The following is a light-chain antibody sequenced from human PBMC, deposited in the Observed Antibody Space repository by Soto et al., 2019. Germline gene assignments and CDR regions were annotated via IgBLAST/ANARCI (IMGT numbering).Light chain of an antibody. V-gene: IGKV3-20*01. J-gene: IGKJ1*01. CDR3: QQYGSSPRT. CDR2: GAS. Sequence: EIVLTQSPGTLSLSPGERATLSCRASQSVSSDFFAWYQQKSGQAPRLLIYGASSRAAGIPDRFSGSGSGTDFTLAISRLEPEDFAVYYCQQYGSSPRTFGQGTKVEI. CDR1: QSVSSDF.